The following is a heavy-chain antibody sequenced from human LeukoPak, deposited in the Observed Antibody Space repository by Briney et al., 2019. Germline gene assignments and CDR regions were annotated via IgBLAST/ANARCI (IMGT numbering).Heavy chain of an antibody. V-gene: IGHV4-39*01. Sequence: SETLSLTCTVSGGSISSSSYYWGWIRQPPGKGLEWIGSIYYSGSTYYNPSLQSRVTISVDTSRNQFSLKLSSVTAADTAVYYCARSSVGQIVVVTASQYYFDYWGQGTLVTVSS. J-gene: IGHJ4*02. D-gene: IGHD2-21*02. CDR2: IYYSGST. CDR1: GGSISSSSYY. CDR3: ARSSVGQIVVVTASQYYFDY.